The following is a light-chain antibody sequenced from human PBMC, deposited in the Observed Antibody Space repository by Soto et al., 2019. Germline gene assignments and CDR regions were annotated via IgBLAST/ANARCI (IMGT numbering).Light chain of an antibody. Sequence: QSVLTQAPSASGSPGQSVTISCTGTSSDVGGYNYVSWYQQHPGKAPKLMIYEVSKRPSGVPDRFSGSKSGNTASLTVSGLQVEDEADYYCSSYAGSNPVVFGGGTKLTVL. CDR2: EVS. J-gene: IGLJ2*01. V-gene: IGLV2-8*01. CDR3: SSYAGSNPVV. CDR1: SSDVGGYNY.